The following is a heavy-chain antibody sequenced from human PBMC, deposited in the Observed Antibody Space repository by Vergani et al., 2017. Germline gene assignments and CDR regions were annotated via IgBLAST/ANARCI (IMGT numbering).Heavy chain of an antibody. V-gene: IGHV4-38-2*02. CDR2: IDRTGRT. J-gene: IGHJ3*02. CDR3: ARAARAYGDYRGKKNAFDI. D-gene: IGHD4-17*01. Sequence: QVQLQESGPRLVKPSETLSLICSVSGYSISSGYFWGWIRQSPGKGLEWLGTIDRTGRTHLSPSLKSRLTISVDTTKNQFSLKLSSVTAADTAVYYCARAARAYGDYRGKKNAFDIWGQGTMVTVSS. CDR1: GYSISSGYF.